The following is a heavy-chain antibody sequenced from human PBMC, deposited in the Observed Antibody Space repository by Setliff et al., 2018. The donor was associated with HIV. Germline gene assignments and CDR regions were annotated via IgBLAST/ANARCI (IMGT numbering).Heavy chain of an antibody. D-gene: IGHD7-27*01. V-gene: IGHV2-5*02. J-gene: IGHJ2*01. CDR2: IYWDDDK. Sequence: SGPTLVNPTQTLTLTCTFSGFLFSTNRVGVGWIRQPPGKALEWLALIYWDDDKRYSPSLKSRLTITKGTSKNQVVLTMTNMDPADTATYYCAHNINWGSDWYFDLWGRGTLVTVS. CDR1: GFLFSTNRVG. CDR3: AHNINWGSDWYFDL.